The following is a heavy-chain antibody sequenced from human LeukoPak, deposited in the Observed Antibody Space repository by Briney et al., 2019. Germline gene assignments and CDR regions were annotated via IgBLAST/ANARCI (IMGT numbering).Heavy chain of an antibody. D-gene: IGHD3-22*01. J-gene: IGHJ4*02. Sequence: KPSETLSLTCAVYGGSFSGYYWSWIRRPPGKGLEWIGEINHSGSTNYNPSLKSRVTISVDTSKNQFPLKLSSVTAADTAVYYCARGPRGYYSSGYYSAGAYFDYWGQGTLVTVSS. V-gene: IGHV4-34*01. CDR2: INHSGST. CDR3: ARGPRGYYSSGYYSAGAYFDY. CDR1: GGSFSGYY.